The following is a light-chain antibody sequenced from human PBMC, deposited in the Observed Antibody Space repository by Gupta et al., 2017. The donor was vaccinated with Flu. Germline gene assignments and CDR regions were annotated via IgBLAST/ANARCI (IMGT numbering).Light chain of an antibody. J-gene: IGKJ1*01. CDR1: QSRVHRDGKTY. Sequence: TLGQSASLSCRSSQSRVHRDGKTYLNWFHQRQGQSPRRLIYKVSKRDAGVPDRFSASGSGTDLTMEISSVEGEDVGVYYCTQPAHWPTWTFGQGTKVEI. CDR2: KVS. V-gene: IGKV2-30*02. CDR3: TQPAHWPTWT.